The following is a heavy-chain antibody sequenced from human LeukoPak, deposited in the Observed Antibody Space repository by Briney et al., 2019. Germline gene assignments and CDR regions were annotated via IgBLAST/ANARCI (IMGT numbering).Heavy chain of an antibody. CDR3: ARGGYYGSGNDFRFDP. D-gene: IGHD3-10*01. CDR1: GYSISSGYY. CDR2: IYHGGST. Sequence: SETLSLTCSIPGYSISSGYYWGWIRQPPGKGLEWIGSIYHGGSTNYNPSLKSRVTISVDTSKNQFSLKLSSVTAADTAVYYCARGGYYGSGNDFRFDPWGQGTLVTVSS. V-gene: IGHV4-38-2*02. J-gene: IGHJ5*02.